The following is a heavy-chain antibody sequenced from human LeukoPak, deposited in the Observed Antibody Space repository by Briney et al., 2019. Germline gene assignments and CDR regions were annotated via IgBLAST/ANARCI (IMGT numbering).Heavy chain of an antibody. J-gene: IGHJ4*02. V-gene: IGHV4-39*07. D-gene: IGHD3-22*01. Sequence: SETLSLTCTVSGGSISSSSYYWGWIRQPPGKGLEWIGSIYYSGSTYYNPSLKSRVTISVDTSKNQFSLKLSSVTAADTAVYYCARDRLFGIFDYWGQGTLVTVSS. CDR3: ARDRLFGIFDY. CDR2: IYYSGST. CDR1: GGSISSSSYY.